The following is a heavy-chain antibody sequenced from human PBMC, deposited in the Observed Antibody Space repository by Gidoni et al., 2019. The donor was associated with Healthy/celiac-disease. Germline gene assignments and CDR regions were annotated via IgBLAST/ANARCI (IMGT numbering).Heavy chain of an antibody. CDR3: ARSDCSSTSCYPDY. CDR2: IWYDGSNK. V-gene: IGHV3-33*01. CDR1: GFTFSSDG. D-gene: IGHD2-2*01. Sequence: QVQLVESGGGVVQPGRSLRLSCAASGFTFSSDGMHWVRQAPGKGLNWLSVIWYDGSNKYYADSVKGRFTISRDNSKNTLYRQMNSLRAEDTAVYYCARSDCSSTSCYPDYWGQGTLVTVSS. J-gene: IGHJ4*02.